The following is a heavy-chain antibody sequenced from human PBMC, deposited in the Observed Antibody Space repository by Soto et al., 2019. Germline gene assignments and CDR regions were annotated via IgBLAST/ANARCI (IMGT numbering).Heavy chain of an antibody. V-gene: IGHV4-31*03. CDR1: GGSISSGGYY. CDR3: ARLITMMAPYFDY. Sequence: SETLSLTCTVSGGSISSGGYYWSWIRQHPGKGLEWIGYIYYSGSTYYNPSLKSRVTISVDTSKNQFSLKLSSVTAADTAVYYCARLITMMAPYFDYWGQGTLVTVSS. CDR2: IYYSGST. J-gene: IGHJ4*02. D-gene: IGHD3-22*01.